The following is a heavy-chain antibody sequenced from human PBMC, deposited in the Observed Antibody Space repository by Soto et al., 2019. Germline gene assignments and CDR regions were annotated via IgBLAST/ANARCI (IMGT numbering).Heavy chain of an antibody. J-gene: IGHJ6*02. CDR3: ARDVLVPAATDYYYYGMDV. CDR1: GYTFTSYD. D-gene: IGHD2-2*01. CDR2: MNPNSGNT. V-gene: IGHV1-8*01. Sequence: QVQLVQSGAEVKKPGASVKVSCKASGYTFTSYDINWVRQATGQGLEWMGWMNPNSGNTGYAQKFQGRVTMTRNTSKSTAYMELSSLRSEETAVYYCARDVLVPAATDYYYYGMDVWGQGTTVTVSS.